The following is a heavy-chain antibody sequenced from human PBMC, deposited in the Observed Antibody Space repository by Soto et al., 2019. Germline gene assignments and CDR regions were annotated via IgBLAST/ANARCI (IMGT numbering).Heavy chain of an antibody. CDR3: PKESTSGWTFDS. CDR1: GFTXXXYX. V-gene: IGHV3-23*01. J-gene: IGHJ4*02. Sequence: GGSLRLFCAXXGFTXXXYXXXXXXXAPGRGLDCVSGFSVSGDTTSYADSVKGRFTVSREISKTPLYLQMTSLRPEFTPFFSFPKESTSGWTFDSWAQGPLXTVS. CDR2: FSVSGDTT. D-gene: IGHD6-19*01.